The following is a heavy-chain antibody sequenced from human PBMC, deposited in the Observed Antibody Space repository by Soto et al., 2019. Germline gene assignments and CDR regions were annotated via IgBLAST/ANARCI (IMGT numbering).Heavy chain of an antibody. CDR3: ARLEQGGSIVVVPDFYYHGVDV. CDR1: GASITWTSCY. D-gene: IGHD2-15*01. J-gene: IGHJ6*02. CDR2: VYYSGST. V-gene: IGHV4-39*07. Sequence: SETMSRTCTWSGASITWTSCYWGWIRPPPGKGLEWVGDVYYSGSTYYNPSLKSRVTMSLDTFQNQLSLKLTSVTAADTAVYYCARLEQGGSIVVVPDFYYHGVDVWGQVTTVTVSS.